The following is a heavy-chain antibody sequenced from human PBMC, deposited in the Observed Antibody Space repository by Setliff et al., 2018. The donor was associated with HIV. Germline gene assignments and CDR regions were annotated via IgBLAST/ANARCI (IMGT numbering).Heavy chain of an antibody. V-gene: IGHV1-69*10. CDR3: ARDAYGSQSYNKNWFDP. D-gene: IGHD3-10*01. Sequence: SVKVSCKTSGGTFRSQAISWVRQAPGQGLEWMGGLISKFKIPQIAQKFQGRVTMTTAKSTSTAYMELRSLRSDDTAVYFCARDAYGSQSYNKNWFDPWGQGTLVTVSS. J-gene: IGHJ5*02. CDR1: GGTFRSQA. CDR2: LISKFKIP.